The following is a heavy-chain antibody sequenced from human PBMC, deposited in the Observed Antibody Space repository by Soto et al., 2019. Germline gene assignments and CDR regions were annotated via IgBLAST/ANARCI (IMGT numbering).Heavy chain of an antibody. D-gene: IGHD5-18*01. CDR3: TTEGRGYSYGQWGYYFDY. CDR1: GFTFSNAW. Sequence: GGSLRLSCAASGFTFSNAWMNWVRQAPGKGLEWVGRIKSKTDGGTTDYAAPVKGRFTISRDDSKNTLYLQMNSLKTEDTAVYYCTTEGRGYSYGQWGYYFDYWGQGTLVTVSS. V-gene: IGHV3-15*07. CDR2: IKSKTDGGTT. J-gene: IGHJ4*02.